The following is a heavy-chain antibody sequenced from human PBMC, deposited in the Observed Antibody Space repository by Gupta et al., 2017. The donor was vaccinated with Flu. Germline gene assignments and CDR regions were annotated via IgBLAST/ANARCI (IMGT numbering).Heavy chain of an antibody. J-gene: IGHJ5*02. CDR3: AKGNGNYAGYSRWFDP. Sequence: AMGWVRQAPGKGLEGVAALSGSGGRTYYADSGKGRFTISRDNSKNTLYLQRNSLRAEDTAVYYCAKGNGNYAGYSRWFDPWGQGTLVTVSS. CDR1: A. CDR2: LSGSGGRT. V-gene: IGHV3-23*01. D-gene: IGHD1-7*01.